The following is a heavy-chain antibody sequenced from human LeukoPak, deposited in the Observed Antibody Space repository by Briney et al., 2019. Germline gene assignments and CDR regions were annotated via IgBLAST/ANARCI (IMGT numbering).Heavy chain of an antibody. V-gene: IGHV1-18*04. Sequence: ASVKVSCKASGYTFTGYYMHWVRQAPGQGLEWMGWISAYNGNTNYAQKLQGRVTMTTDTSTNTAYLELRSLRSDDTAVYYCARGLEWLTRRHNWFDPWGQGTLVTVSS. CDR2: ISAYNGNT. J-gene: IGHJ5*02. D-gene: IGHD3-3*01. CDR3: ARGLEWLTRRHNWFDP. CDR1: GYTFTGYY.